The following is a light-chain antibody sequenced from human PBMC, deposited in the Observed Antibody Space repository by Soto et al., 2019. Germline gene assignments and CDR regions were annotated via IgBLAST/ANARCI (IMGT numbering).Light chain of an antibody. V-gene: IGKV4-1*01. CDR3: QQYYSAPQS. J-gene: IGKJ1*01. Sequence: DIVMTQSPDSLAVSMSERATINCKSSQSVLYSPINKNYLAWYQQKPGQPPKLLIYWASTRESGVPDRFSGSGSGTDFTLTISSLQAEDVAFYYCQQYYSAPQSFGQGTKVEIK. CDR1: QSVLYSPINKNY. CDR2: WAS.